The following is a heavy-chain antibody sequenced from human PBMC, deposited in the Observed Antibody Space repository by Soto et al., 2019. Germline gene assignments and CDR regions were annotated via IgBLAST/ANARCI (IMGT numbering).Heavy chain of an antibody. J-gene: IGHJ4*02. CDR2: IYFSGST. V-gene: IGHV4-31*01. D-gene: IGHD1-26*01. Sequence: QVQLQESGPGLVKPSQTLSLTCTVSGASVNSGGYYWSWIRQLPGKGLEWIGYIYFSGSTYYNPSLESPVTVSLDTSQNQYSLKMSSVTAADTAVYYCASGTAWEVLLAYWGQGTLVTVSS. CDR1: GASVNSGGYY. CDR3: ASGTAWEVLLAY.